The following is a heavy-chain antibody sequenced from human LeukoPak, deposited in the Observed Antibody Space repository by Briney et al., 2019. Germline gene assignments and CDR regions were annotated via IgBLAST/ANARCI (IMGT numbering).Heavy chain of an antibody. Sequence: ASVKVSCKASGYTFTSYDINWVRQATGQGVEWMGWMNPNSGNTGYAQKFQGRVTMTRNTSISTAYMELSSLRSEDTAVYYCARGGSLRRTVTTLGYWGQGTLVTVSS. V-gene: IGHV1-8*01. D-gene: IGHD4-17*01. CDR1: GYTFTSYD. J-gene: IGHJ4*02. CDR2: MNPNSGNT. CDR3: ARGGSLRRTVTTLGY.